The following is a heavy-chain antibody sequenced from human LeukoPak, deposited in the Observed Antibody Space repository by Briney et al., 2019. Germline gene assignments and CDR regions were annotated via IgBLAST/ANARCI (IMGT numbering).Heavy chain of an antibody. Sequence: ASVKVSCKASGYTFTSYGISWVRQAPEQGLEWMGWISAYNGNTNYAQKVQGRVTMATDTSTSTAYMELRSLRSDDTAVYYCARSGSVGATHDYWGQGTLVTVSS. D-gene: IGHD1-26*01. J-gene: IGHJ4*02. V-gene: IGHV1-18*01. CDR2: ISAYNGNT. CDR3: ARSGSVGATHDY. CDR1: GYTFTSYG.